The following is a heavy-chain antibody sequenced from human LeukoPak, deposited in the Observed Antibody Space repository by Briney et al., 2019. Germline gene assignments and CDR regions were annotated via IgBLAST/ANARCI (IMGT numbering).Heavy chain of an antibody. CDR3: ARDVALGYCSGGSCYDY. D-gene: IGHD2-15*01. Sequence: RASVKVSCKASGYTFTSYGISGVRQAPGQGLDGMGWISAYNGNTNYAQKLQGRVTMTTDTSTSTAYMELRSLRSDDTAVYYCARDVALGYCSGGSCYDYWGQGTLVTVSS. CDR2: ISAYNGNT. CDR1: GYTFTSYG. J-gene: IGHJ4*02. V-gene: IGHV1-18*01.